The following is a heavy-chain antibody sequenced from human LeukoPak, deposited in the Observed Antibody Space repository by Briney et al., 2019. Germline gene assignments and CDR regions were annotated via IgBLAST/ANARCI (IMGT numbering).Heavy chain of an antibody. Sequence: GRSLRLSCAASGFTFSSYWMSWVRQAPGKGLEWVANIKQDGSEKYYVDSVKGRFTISRDNAKNSLYLQMNSLRAEDTAVYYCARERRYSYGYSKDYWGQGTLVTVSS. CDR3: ARERRYSYGYSKDY. D-gene: IGHD5-18*01. CDR2: IKQDGSEK. V-gene: IGHV3-7*01. CDR1: GFTFSSYW. J-gene: IGHJ4*02.